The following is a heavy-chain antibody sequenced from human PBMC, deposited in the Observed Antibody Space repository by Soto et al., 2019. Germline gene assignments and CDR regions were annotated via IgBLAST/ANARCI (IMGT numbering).Heavy chain of an antibody. J-gene: IGHJ4*02. D-gene: IGHD3-22*01. Sequence: GESLKISCKGSGYSCAGYWITWVRQKPGKGLEWMGRIDPSDSQTYYSPSFRGHVTISVTKSITTVFLQWSSLRASDTAMYYCARQIYDSDTGPNFQYYFDSWGQATPVTVSS. CDR1: GYSCAGYW. CDR2: IDPSDSQT. V-gene: IGHV5-10-1*01. CDR3: ARQIYDSDTGPNFQYYFDS.